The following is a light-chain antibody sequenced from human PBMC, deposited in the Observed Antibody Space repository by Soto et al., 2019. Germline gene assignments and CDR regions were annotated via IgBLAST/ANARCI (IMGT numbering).Light chain of an antibody. Sequence: EIVMTQSPATLSVSPGERATLSCRASQSVSSNLAWYQQKPGQAPRLLIYGASTRATGIPARFSGSGSGTEVTLTISSLQSEDFAVYYCQQYNKWGTFGQGTKVEIK. CDR3: QQYNKWGT. J-gene: IGKJ1*01. V-gene: IGKV3-15*01. CDR2: GAS. CDR1: QSVSSN.